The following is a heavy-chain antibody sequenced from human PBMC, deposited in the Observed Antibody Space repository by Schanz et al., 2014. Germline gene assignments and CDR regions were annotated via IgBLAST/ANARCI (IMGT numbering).Heavy chain of an antibody. CDR2: INSVGSNT. CDR3: ARKMKLGVYGGKGHDSLDI. J-gene: IGHJ3*02. CDR1: GFTFSDYW. Sequence: EVQLLESGGGLVQPGGSLRLSCTASGFTFSDYWMSWVRQDPGKGLVWVARINSVGSNTDYADSVTGRFTISRDNAKNTLYLQMNTMRAEDTAVYYCARKMKLGVYGGKGHDSLDIWGQGTMVTVSS. V-gene: IGHV3-74*02. D-gene: IGHD4-17*01.